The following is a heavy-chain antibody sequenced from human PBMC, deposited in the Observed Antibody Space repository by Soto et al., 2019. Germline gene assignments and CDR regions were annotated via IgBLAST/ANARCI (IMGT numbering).Heavy chain of an antibody. CDR2: INPSGGST. Sequence: ASVKVSCKASGYTFTTYYMHWVRQAPGQGLEWMGIINPSGGSTRYAQKFQGRVTMTRDTSTSTVYMELSSLRSEDTAVYYCVRVGSDYYDSSGYPQGAFDIWGQGSMVTVS. CDR1: GYTFTTYY. CDR3: VRVGSDYYDSSGYPQGAFDI. D-gene: IGHD3-22*01. V-gene: IGHV1-46*03. J-gene: IGHJ3*02.